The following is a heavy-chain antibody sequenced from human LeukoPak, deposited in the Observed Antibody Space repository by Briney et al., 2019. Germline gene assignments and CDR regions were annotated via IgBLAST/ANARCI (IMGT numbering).Heavy chain of an antibody. CDR2: IKQDGRDK. CDR3: ARGHRASSIAAGYYYYYCFMDV. D-gene: IGHD6-13*01. CDR1: GSTVISTG. V-gene: IGHV3-7*01. Sequence: LRPSCAAAGSTVISTGMGWVRHAPGKGREWVANIKQDGRDKTPLDSVKGRFTISRDNAKNELYLQMNSLRAEDTAVYYCARGHRASSIAAGYYYYYCFMDVWGKGNTVTVSS. J-gene: IGHJ6*03.